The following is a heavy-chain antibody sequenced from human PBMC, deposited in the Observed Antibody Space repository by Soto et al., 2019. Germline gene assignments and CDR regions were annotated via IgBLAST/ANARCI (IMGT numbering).Heavy chain of an antibody. CDR3: ATIPLCSGTSDNAFDI. Sequence: PGGSLRLSCAASGFTFSSYAMSWVRQAPGKGLEWVSAISGSGGSTYYADSVKGRFTISRDNSKNTLYLQMNSLRAEDTAVYYCATIPLCSGTSDNAFDICGQGTMVPVSS. D-gene: IGHD6-19*01. J-gene: IGHJ3*02. CDR1: GFTFSSYA. V-gene: IGHV3-23*01. CDR2: ISGSGGST.